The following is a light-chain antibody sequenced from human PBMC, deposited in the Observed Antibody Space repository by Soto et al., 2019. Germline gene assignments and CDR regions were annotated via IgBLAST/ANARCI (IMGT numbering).Light chain of an antibody. J-gene: IGKJ1*01. CDR2: GAS. CDR1: QSVSSN. Sequence: EIVMTQSPATLSVSPGERATLSCRASQSVSSNLAWYQQKPGQAPRLLIYGASTRATAIPARFSGSGSGTEFTLTISSLESEDFAVYYCQQYNNWPPWTGGQGTKVEIK. V-gene: IGKV3-15*01. CDR3: QQYNNWPPWT.